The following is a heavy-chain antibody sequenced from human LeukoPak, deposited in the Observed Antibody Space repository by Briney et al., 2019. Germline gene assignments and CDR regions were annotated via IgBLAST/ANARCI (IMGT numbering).Heavy chain of an antibody. D-gene: IGHD1-26*01. CDR1: GYIFTGYY. V-gene: IGHV1-2*02. CDR2: INPNSGGT. CDR3: ARHPYSGSYHFDY. J-gene: IGHJ4*02. Sequence: ASVTVSCKASGYIFTGYYMHLVRQAPGQGLEWMGWINPNSGGTNSAQKFQGRVTMTRDTSISTAYMELSRLTSDDTAVYYCARHPYSGSYHFDYWGQGTLVTVSS.